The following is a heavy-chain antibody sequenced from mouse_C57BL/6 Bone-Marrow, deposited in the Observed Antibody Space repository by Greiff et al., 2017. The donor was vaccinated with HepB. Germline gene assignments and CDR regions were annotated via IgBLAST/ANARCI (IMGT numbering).Heavy chain of an antibody. J-gene: IGHJ3*01. Sequence: VQLQQSGPGLVQPSQSLSITCTVSGFSLTSYGVHWVRQSPGKGLEWLGVIWSGGSTDYNAAFISRLSISKDNSKSQVFFKMNSLQADDTAIYYCARNLPNWDWFAYWGQGTLVTVSA. CDR1: GFSLTSYG. D-gene: IGHD4-1*01. CDR3: ARNLPNWDWFAY. CDR2: IWSGGST. V-gene: IGHV2-2*01.